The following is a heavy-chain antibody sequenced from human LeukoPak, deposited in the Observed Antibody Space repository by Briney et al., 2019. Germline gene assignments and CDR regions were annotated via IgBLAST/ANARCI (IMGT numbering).Heavy chain of an antibody. D-gene: IGHD4-17*01. J-gene: IGHJ4*02. CDR2: INPSGGST. Sequence: ASVKVSCKASGYTFTSYYMHWVRQAPGQGLEWMGIINPSGGSTSYAQKFQGRVTMTGDTSTSTVYMELSSLRSEDTAVYYCAREGVYGDYSVEPPIQDDYWGQGTLVTVSS. V-gene: IGHV1-46*01. CDR1: GYTFTSYY. CDR3: AREGVYGDYSVEPPIQDDY.